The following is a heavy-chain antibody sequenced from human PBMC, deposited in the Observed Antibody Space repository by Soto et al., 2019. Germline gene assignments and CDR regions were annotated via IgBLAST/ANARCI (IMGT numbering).Heavy chain of an antibody. Sequence: QVQQQQWGARLLKPSETLSLTCAEYGRSMSGYNWSWLRRSPVRGLEWIGEIGPTGDTNYGPSFMSRVTVSVDTSKYQLSLRLTQVTAAGTATYLCARNGVVLASDIWGLGTMVSVSS. J-gene: IGHJ3*02. D-gene: IGHD6-6*01. CDR3: ARNGVVLASDI. CDR2: IGPTGDT. CDR1: GRSMSGYN. V-gene: IGHV4-34*02.